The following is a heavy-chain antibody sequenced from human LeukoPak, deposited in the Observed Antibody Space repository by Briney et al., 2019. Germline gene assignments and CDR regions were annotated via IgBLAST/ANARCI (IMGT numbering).Heavy chain of an antibody. D-gene: IGHD6-19*01. CDR1: GFTFSDYY. V-gene: IGHV3-11*04. CDR2: ISSSGSNI. Sequence: GGPLRLSCAASGFTFSDYYMSWIRQAPGKGLEWVSYISSSGSNIYSADSVKGRFTISRDNAKNSLYLQMNSLRAEDTAVYYCARGIDTSGWYDFDYWGQGTLVTVSS. J-gene: IGHJ4*02. CDR3: ARGIDTSGWYDFDY.